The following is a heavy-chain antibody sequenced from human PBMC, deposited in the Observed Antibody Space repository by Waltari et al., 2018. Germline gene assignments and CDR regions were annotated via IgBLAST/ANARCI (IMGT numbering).Heavy chain of an antibody. D-gene: IGHD6-13*01. V-gene: IGHV4-38-2*02. CDR2: IYHSGST. CDR1: GYSISSGYY. CDR3: ARGWYAEGNDDY. J-gene: IGHJ4*02. Sequence: QVQLQESGPGLVKPSETLSLTCTVSGYSISSGYYWGWIRQPPGKGLEWIGSIYHSGSTYYNPSLKSRVTISVDTSKNQFSLKLSSVTAADTAVYYCARGWYAEGNDDYWGQGTLVTVSS.